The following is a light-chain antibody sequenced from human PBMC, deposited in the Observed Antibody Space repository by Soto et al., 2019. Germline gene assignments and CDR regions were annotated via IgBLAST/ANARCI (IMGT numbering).Light chain of an antibody. V-gene: IGKV3-15*01. CDR1: QSVSSN. CDR3: QQYNNWWT. Sequence: EIVMTQSPATLSVSPGERATLSFRAGQSVSSNLAWYQQKPGQAPRLLIYGASTRATGIPARFSGSGSGTEFTLTISSLQSEDFAVYYCQQYNNWWTFGQGTKVDIK. J-gene: IGKJ1*01. CDR2: GAS.